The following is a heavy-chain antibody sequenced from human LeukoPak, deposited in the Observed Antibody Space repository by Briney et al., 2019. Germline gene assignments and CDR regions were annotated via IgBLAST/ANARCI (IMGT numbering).Heavy chain of an antibody. Sequence: GGSLRLSCAASGFTFSSYEMNWVRQAPGKGLEWVSYISSSGSTIYYADSVKGRFTISRDNAKNSLYLQTNSLRAEDTAVYYCARLDYGDYRGAFDIWGQGTMVTVSS. CDR2: ISSSGSTI. D-gene: IGHD4-17*01. CDR3: ARLDYGDYRGAFDI. J-gene: IGHJ3*02. CDR1: GFTFSSYE. V-gene: IGHV3-48*03.